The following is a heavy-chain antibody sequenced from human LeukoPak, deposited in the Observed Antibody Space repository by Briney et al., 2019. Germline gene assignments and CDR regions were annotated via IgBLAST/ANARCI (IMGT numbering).Heavy chain of an antibody. D-gene: IGHD3-22*01. CDR1: GGSISSYY. CDR2: IYYSGST. V-gene: IGHV4-59*12. Sequence: SETLSLTCTVSGGSISSYYWSWIRQPPGKGLEWIGYIYYSGSTNYNPSLKSRVTISVDTSKNQFSLKLSSVTAADTAVYYCARAHDSSGYVVDYWGQGTLVTVSS. CDR3: ARAHDSSGYVVDY. J-gene: IGHJ4*02.